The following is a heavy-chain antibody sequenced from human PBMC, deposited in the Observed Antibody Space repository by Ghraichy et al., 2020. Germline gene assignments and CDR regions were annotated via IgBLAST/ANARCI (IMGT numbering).Heavy chain of an antibody. J-gene: IGHJ5*02. V-gene: IGHV3-53*01. Sequence: GGSLRLSCAASGFTVSSNYMSWVRQAPGKGLEWVSVIYSGGSTYYADSVKGRFTISRDNSKNTLYLQMNSLRAEDTAVYYCARDPYYDFWSGNKFDPWGQGTLVTVSS. CDR3: ARDPYYDFWSGNKFDP. CDR2: IYSGGST. D-gene: IGHD3-3*01. CDR1: GFTVSSNY.